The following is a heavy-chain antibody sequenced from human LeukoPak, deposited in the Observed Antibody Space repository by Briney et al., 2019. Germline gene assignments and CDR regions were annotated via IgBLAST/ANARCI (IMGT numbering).Heavy chain of an antibody. V-gene: IGHV3-23*01. CDR1: GFTFSSYG. CDR2: ISGSGSGGST. CDR3: AKSGYNRFDY. J-gene: IGHJ4*02. D-gene: IGHD5-24*01. Sequence: PGGSLRLSCAASGFTFSSYGMSWVRQAPGKGLEWVSNISGSGSGGSTYYADSVKGRFTISRDNSKNTLYLQMNSLRAEDTAVYWCAKSGYNRFDYWGQGTLVTVSS.